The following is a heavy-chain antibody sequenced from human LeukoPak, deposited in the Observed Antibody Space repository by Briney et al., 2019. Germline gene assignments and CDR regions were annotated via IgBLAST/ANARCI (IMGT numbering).Heavy chain of an antibody. CDR1: GVTFSSYS. Sequence: GGSLRLSCAASGVTFSSYSMNWVRRAPGKGPEWVLGVNSNGGRTYYVDSVKGRFTISRDNSKNTLYLQMNDLRAEDTAIYHCAQDPNGGSGYWGQGTLVTVSS. CDR2: VNSNGGRT. V-gene: IGHV3-23*01. J-gene: IGHJ4*02. D-gene: IGHD3-9*01. CDR3: AQDPNGGSGY.